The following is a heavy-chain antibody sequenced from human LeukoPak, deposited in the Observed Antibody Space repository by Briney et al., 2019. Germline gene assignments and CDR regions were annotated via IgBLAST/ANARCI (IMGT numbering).Heavy chain of an antibody. CDR2: INTHSGGT. Sequence: ASVKVSCKASGYTFTGYCMHWVRQAPGQGLEWMGWINTHSGGTNYAQKFQGRVTMTRDTSISTAYMELSRLRSDDTAAYYCARDTHYDFWSGYYLWGQGALVTVSS. CDR3: ARDTHYDFWSGYYL. J-gene: IGHJ4*02. CDR1: GYTFTGYC. V-gene: IGHV1-2*02. D-gene: IGHD3-3*01.